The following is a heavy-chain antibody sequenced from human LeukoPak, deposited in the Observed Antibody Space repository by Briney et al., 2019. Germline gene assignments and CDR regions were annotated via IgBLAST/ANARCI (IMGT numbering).Heavy chain of an antibody. D-gene: IGHD6-13*01. V-gene: IGHV4-59*01. Sequence: SETLSLTCTVSGGSISSYYWSWIRQPPGKGLEWIGYIYYSGSTNYNPSLKSRVTISVDTFKNQFSLKLSSVTAADTAVYYCARDRSSTAGTFDYWGQGTLVTVSS. J-gene: IGHJ4*02. CDR1: GGSISSYY. CDR2: IYYSGST. CDR3: ARDRSSTAGTFDY.